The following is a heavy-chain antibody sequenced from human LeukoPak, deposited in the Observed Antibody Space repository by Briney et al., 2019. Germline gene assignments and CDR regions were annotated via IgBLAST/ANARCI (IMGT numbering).Heavy chain of an antibody. CDR1: GSSISSYY. J-gene: IGHJ6*02. D-gene: IGHD3-3*01. CDR2: IYYSGST. V-gene: IGHV4-59*01. CDR3: ARDRLENYDFWSGYKGYYYGMDV. Sequence: PSETLSLTCTVSGSSISSYYWSWIRQPPAKGLEWIGYIYYSGSTNYNPSLKSRVTISVDTSKNQFSLKLSSVTAADTAVYYCARDRLENYDFWSGYKGYYYGMDVWGQGTTVTVSS.